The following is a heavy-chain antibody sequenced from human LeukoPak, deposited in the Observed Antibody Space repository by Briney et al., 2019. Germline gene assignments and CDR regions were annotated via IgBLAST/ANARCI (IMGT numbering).Heavy chain of an antibody. J-gene: IGHJ6*02. CDR1: GGSISSYY. D-gene: IGHD2-2*01. V-gene: IGHV4-34*01. Sequence: PSETLSLICTVSGGSISSYYWSWIRQPPGKGLEWIGEINHSGSTNYNPSLKSRVAISVDTSKNQFSLKLSSVTAADTAVYYCARGNYCSSTSCFRLYYYYGMDVWGQGTTVTVSS. CDR2: INHSGST. CDR3: ARGNYCSSTSCFRLYYYYGMDV.